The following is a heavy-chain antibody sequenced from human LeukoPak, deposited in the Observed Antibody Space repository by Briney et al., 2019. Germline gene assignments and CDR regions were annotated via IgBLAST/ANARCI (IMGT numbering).Heavy chain of an antibody. CDR2: TYYRSKWYN. D-gene: IGHD2-15*01. J-gene: IGHJ4*02. CDR1: GDSVSSSSAA. Sequence: SQTLSLTCAISGDSVSSSSAAWNWIRQSPSRGLEWLGRTYYRSKWYNDYAVSVKSRVTINPDTSKNQSSLQLNSVTPEDTAVYYCTRVVAAAFDHWGQGTLVTVSS. CDR3: TRVVAAAFDH. V-gene: IGHV6-1*01.